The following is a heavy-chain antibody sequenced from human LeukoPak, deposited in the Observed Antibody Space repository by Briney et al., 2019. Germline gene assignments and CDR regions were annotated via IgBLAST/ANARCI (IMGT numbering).Heavy chain of an antibody. V-gene: IGHV4-61*02. J-gene: IGHJ4*02. CDR2: IYSSGTT. Sequence: PSETLSLTCTVSGGSISSGSYYWSWIRQPAGKGLEWIGRIYSSGTTTYNPSLKSRVTMSLDTSKNHFSLKLTAVTAADTAVYYCARDEMGIAAAGNYWGQGTLVTVSS. D-gene: IGHD6-13*01. CDR1: GGSISSGSYY. CDR3: ARDEMGIAAAGNY.